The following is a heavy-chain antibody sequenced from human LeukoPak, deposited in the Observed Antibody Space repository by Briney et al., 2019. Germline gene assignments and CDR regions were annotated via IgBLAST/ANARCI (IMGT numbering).Heavy chain of an antibody. CDR1: GLTFSDYY. CDR2: ISSSGSTI. J-gene: IGHJ4*02. CDR3: ARDYMSSSWYAEQLPNFYY. V-gene: IGHV3-11*04. D-gene: IGHD6-13*01. Sequence: PGASLRLSFAASGLTFSDYYMSSIRPAPGKGLEWGSYISSSGSTIYYADSVKGRFTISRDNAKNSLYLQMNSLRAEDTAVYSCARDYMSSSWYAEQLPNFYYWGQGTLVTVSS.